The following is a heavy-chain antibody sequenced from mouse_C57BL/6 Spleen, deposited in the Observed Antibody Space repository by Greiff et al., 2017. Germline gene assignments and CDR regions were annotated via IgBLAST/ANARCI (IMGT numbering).Heavy chain of an antibody. V-gene: IGHV1-69*01. CDR1: GYTFTSYW. CDR2: IDPSDSYT. D-gene: IGHD1-1*01. J-gene: IGHJ2*01. CDR3: ARYEYYGSSSFHY. Sequence: QVQLQQPGAELVMPGASVKLSCKASGYTFTSYWMHWVKQRPGQGLEWIGEIDPSDSYTNYNQKFKGKSTLTVDKSSSTAYMQLSSLTSEDSAVYYRARYEYYGSSSFHYWGQGTTLTVSS.